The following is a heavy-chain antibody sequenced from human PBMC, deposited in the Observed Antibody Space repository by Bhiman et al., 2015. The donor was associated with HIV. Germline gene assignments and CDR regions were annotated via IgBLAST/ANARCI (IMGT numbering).Heavy chain of an antibody. CDR2: IGAAGDT. J-gene: IGHJ3*01. V-gene: IGHV3-13*01. CDR1: GFTFSRYD. CDR3: ARALPILGEHAFDL. Sequence: EVQLVESGGGQVKPGGSLRLSCAASGFTFSRYDMHWVRQVTGKSLEWVSAIGAAGDTYYPGTVKGRFAISRENAKNSLYLQMNSLSAGDTAVYYCARALPILGEHAFDLWGQGTMVTVSS. D-gene: IGHD1-26*01.